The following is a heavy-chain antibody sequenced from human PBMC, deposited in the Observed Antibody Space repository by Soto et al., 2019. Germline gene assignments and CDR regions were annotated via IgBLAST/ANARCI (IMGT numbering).Heavy chain of an antibody. CDR1: GGSFSGYY. V-gene: IGHV4-34*01. CDR2: INHSGST. CDR3: ARAAHSSSRYNWFDP. J-gene: IGHJ5*02. D-gene: IGHD6-13*01. Sequence: PSETLSLTCAVYGGSFSGYYWSWIRQPPGKGLEWIGEINHSGSTNYNPSLKSRVTISVDTSKNQFSLKLSSVTAADTAVYYCARAAHSSSRYNWFDPWGQGXLVTVYS.